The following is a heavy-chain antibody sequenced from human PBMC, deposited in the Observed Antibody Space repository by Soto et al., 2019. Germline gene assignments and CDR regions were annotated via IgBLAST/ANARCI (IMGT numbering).Heavy chain of an antibody. V-gene: IGHV3-23*01. CDR1: GFTFSIYA. J-gene: IGHJ4*02. CDR3: ATVHNTSRSFDY. Sequence: GGSLRLSCAASGFTFSIYAMTWVRQAPGKGLEWVSTTGATGRTTYYADSVKGRFTVSRDNSKNTLDLQMSSLRAEDTAVYYCATVHNTSRSFDYWGQGTLVTVSS. D-gene: IGHD1-20*01. CDR2: TGATGRTT.